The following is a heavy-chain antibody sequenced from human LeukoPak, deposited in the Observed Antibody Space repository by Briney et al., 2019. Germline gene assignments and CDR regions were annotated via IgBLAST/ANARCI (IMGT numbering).Heavy chain of an antibody. CDR2: IYHSGST. Sequence: SETLSLTCAVSGYSISSGYYWGWIRQPPGRGLEWIGSIYHSGSTYYNPSLKSRVTISVDTSKNQFSLELSSVTAADTAVYYCARLERPYYFDYWGQGTLVTVSS. D-gene: IGHD1-1*01. V-gene: IGHV4-38-2*01. CDR3: ARLERPYYFDY. J-gene: IGHJ4*02. CDR1: GYSISSGYY.